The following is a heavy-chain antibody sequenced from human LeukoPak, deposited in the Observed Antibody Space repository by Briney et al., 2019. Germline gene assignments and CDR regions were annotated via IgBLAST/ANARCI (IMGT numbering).Heavy chain of an antibody. D-gene: IGHD4-17*01. CDR1: GYTFTSYD. CDR3: AIYGDYEDAFDI. J-gene: IGHJ3*02. V-gene: IGHV1-8*01. CDR2: MNPNSGNT. Sequence: VSVKVSCKASGYTFTSYDINWVRQATGQGLEWMGWMNPNSGNTGYAQKFQGRVTMTRNTSISTAYMELSSLRSEDTAVYYCAIYGDYEDAFDIWGQGTMVTVSS.